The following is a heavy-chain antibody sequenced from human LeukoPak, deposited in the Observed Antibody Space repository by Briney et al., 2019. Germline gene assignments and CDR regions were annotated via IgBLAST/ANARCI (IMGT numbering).Heavy chain of an antibody. CDR3: ARVPRGYYDSSGLFDY. V-gene: IGHV1-8*01. CDR1: GYTFTSYD. CDR2: MNPNSGNT. Sequence: GASVKVSCKASGYTFTSYDINWVRQATGQGLEWMGWMNPNSGNTGYAQKFQVRVTMTRNTSISTAYMELSSLRSEDTAVYYCARVPRGYYDSSGLFDYWGQGTLVTVSS. J-gene: IGHJ4*02. D-gene: IGHD3-22*01.